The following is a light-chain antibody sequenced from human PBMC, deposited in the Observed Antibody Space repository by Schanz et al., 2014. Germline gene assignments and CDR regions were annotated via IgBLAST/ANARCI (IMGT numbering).Light chain of an antibody. V-gene: IGLV2-11*01. CDR2: DVN. J-gene: IGLJ3*02. CDR1: RSDVGAYNY. Sequence: QSALTQPRSVSGSPGQSVTISCAGDRSDVGAYNYVSWYQQHPGKAPKLIIYDVNNRPSGVSNRFSGSKSGNTASLTISGLQAEDEADYYCSSHTSSNTWVFGGGTKVTVL. CDR3: SSHTSSNTWV.